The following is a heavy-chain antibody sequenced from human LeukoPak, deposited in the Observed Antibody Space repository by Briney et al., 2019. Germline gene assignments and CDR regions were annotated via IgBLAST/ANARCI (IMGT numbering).Heavy chain of an antibody. D-gene: IGHD1-1*01. Sequence: GGSLRLSCAASGFTFSNYYMYWVRQAPGKGLEYVSGISSNGGSSFYADSVKGRFTISRDNSKNTLYLQMSSLRAEDTAVYYCVKITSVTGGDCWGQGTRLTVSS. V-gene: IGHV3-64D*09. CDR2: ISSNGGSS. CDR1: GFTFSNYY. J-gene: IGHJ4*02. CDR3: VKITSVTGGDC.